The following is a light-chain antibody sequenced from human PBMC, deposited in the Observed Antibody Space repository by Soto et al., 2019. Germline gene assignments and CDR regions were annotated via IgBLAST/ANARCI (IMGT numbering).Light chain of an antibody. CDR3: QQYDISPRT. CDR2: GSC. V-gene: IGKV3-20*01. J-gene: IGKJ1*01. CDR1: QSLNSFY. Sequence: EIGLTQSPGTLPLSPGERATLSCRASQSLNSFYLAWYQQKPGQAPRLLIYGSCNRATGFPDRFSGSGSGTAFTLTISRLDPEDFAVYYCQQYDISPRTFGQGTKVEVK.